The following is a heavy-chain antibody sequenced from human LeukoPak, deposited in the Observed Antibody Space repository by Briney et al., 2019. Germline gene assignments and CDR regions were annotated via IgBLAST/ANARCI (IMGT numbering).Heavy chain of an antibody. Sequence: ASVKVSCKASGYTFTSYDINWVRQATGQGLEWMGWMNPNSGNTGYAQKFQGRVTMTRDTSISTAYMELSRLRSDDTAVYYCATSIMITFGGVIVFDYWGQGTLVTVSS. CDR2: MNPNSGNT. CDR3: ATSIMITFGGVIVFDY. J-gene: IGHJ4*02. V-gene: IGHV1-8*01. CDR1: GYTFTSYD. D-gene: IGHD3-16*02.